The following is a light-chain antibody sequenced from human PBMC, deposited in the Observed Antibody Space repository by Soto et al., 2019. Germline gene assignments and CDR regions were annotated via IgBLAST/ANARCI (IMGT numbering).Light chain of an antibody. CDR3: QSYDSSLSGWV. Sequence: QSVLTQPPSVSGAPGQRVTISCTKSSSNIGAGYDVHWYQQLPGTAPKLLIYGNSNRPSGVPDRFSGSKSGTSASLASTGLQAEDEADYYCQSYDSSLSGWVFGGGTKVTVL. CDR2: GNS. CDR1: SSNIGAGYD. V-gene: IGLV1-40*01. J-gene: IGLJ3*02.